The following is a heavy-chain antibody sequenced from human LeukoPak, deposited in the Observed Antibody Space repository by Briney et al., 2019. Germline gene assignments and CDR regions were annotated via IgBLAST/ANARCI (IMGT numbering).Heavy chain of an antibody. CDR2: IYPGDSDT. V-gene: IGHV5-51*01. CDR1: GYSFTSYW. D-gene: IGHD6-13*01. J-gene: IGHJ6*03. Sequence: GESLKIPYKGSGYSFTSYWIGWVRQMPGKGLEWMGIIYPGDSDTRYSPTFQGQVTISADKSISTAYLQWSSLKASDTAIYYCARQGAAGKYYYYYMDVWGKGTTVTVSS. CDR3: ARQGAAGKYYYYYMDV.